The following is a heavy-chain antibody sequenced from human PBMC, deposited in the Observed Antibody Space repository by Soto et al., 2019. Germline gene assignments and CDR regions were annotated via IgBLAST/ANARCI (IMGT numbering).Heavy chain of an antibody. D-gene: IGHD2-8*01. J-gene: IGHJ4*02. CDR1: GLTVSSNY. V-gene: IGHV3-53*01. CDR2: IYSGGTT. CDR3: ASKWNFDY. Sequence: EVQLVESGGGLIQSGGSLRLSCAASGLTVSSNYMSWVRQAPGKGLEWVSVIYSGGTTYYADSVKGRFTISRDSSKNTLYLQMNSLRAEDTAVYYWASKWNFDYWGQGTLVTVSS.